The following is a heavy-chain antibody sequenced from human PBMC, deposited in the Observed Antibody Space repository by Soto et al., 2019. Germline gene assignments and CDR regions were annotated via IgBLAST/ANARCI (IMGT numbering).Heavy chain of an antibody. Sequence: PSETLSHTCTVSRGSISSGGYYWSWIRQHTGKGLEWIGYIYYSGSTYYNPSLKSRVTISVDTSKNQFSLKLSSVTAADTAVYYCARETRVRRYFDWANAFDIWGQGTMGTVSS. J-gene: IGHJ3*02. D-gene: IGHD3-9*01. CDR1: RGSISSGGYY. V-gene: IGHV4-31*03. CDR2: IYYSGST. CDR3: ARETRVRRYFDWANAFDI.